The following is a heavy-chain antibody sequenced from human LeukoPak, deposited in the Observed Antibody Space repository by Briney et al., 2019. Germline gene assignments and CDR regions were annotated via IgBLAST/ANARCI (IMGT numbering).Heavy chain of an antibody. J-gene: IGHJ4*02. Sequence: GGSLRLSCAASGFTFSSYSMNWVRQAPGKGLEWVSSISSSSSYIYYADSVKGRFTISRDNAKNSLYLQMNSLRAEDTAVYYCAKDFSTSCYYPDYWGQGTLVTVSS. CDR2: ISSSSSYI. CDR1: GFTFSSYS. V-gene: IGHV3-21*04. D-gene: IGHD2-2*01. CDR3: AKDFSTSCYYPDY.